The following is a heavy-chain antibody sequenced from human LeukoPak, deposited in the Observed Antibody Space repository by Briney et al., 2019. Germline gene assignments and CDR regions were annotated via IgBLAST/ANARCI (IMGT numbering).Heavy chain of an antibody. V-gene: IGHV1-2*02. J-gene: IGHJ4*02. D-gene: IGHD3-22*01. CDR2: INPNSGGT. CDR3: ARAEVPYYYDSSGYYDY. CDR1: GYTFTGYY. Sequence: ASAKVSCKASGYTFTGYYMHWVRQAPGQGLEWMGWINPNSGGTNYAQKFQGRVTMTRDTSISTAYMELSRLRSDDTAVYYCARAEVPYYYDSSGYYDYWGQGTLVTVSS.